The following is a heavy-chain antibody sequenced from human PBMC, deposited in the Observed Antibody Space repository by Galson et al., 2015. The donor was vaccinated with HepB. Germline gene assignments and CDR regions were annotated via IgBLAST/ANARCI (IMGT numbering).Heavy chain of an antibody. CDR2: ISYDGSNK. Sequence: SLRLSCAASGFTFSSYGMHWVRQAPGKGLEWVAVISYDGSNKYYADSVKGRFTISRDNSKNTLYLQMNSLRAEDTAVYYCAKDIAVAGSNEYFQHWGQGTLVTVSS. J-gene: IGHJ1*01. D-gene: IGHD6-19*01. CDR1: GFTFSSYG. V-gene: IGHV3-30*18. CDR3: AKDIAVAGSNEYFQH.